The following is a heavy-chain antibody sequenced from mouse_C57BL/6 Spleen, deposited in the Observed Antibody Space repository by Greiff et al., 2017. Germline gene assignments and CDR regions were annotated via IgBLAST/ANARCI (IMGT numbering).Heavy chain of an antibody. CDR1: GYTFTSYW. CDR2: IDPSDSYT. J-gene: IGHJ4*01. Sequence: VQLLQPGAELVRPGTSVKLSCKASGYTFTSYWMHWVKQRPGQGLEWIGVIDPSDSYTNYNHKFTGKATLTVDTSSSTAYMQLSSLTSEDSAVYYCAGTYSNYAMDYWGQGTSVTVSS. CDR3: AGTYSNYAMDY. D-gene: IGHD2-5*01. V-gene: IGHV1-59*01.